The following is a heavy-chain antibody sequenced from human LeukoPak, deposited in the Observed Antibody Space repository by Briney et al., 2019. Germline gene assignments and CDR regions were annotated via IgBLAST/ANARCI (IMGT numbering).Heavy chain of an antibody. CDR3: ARGITMVRGVEACDY. CDR2: IWYDGGNK. D-gene: IGHD3-10*01. V-gene: IGHV3-33*01. Sequence: PGRSLRLSCAASGFTFSSYGMHWVRQAPGKGLEWVAVIWYDGGNKYYADSVKGRFTISRDNSKNTLYLQMNSLRAEDTAVYYCARGITMVRGVEACDYWGQGTLVTVSS. CDR1: GFTFSSYG. J-gene: IGHJ4*02.